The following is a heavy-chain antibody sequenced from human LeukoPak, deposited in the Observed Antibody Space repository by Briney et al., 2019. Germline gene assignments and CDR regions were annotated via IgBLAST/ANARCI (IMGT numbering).Heavy chain of an antibody. CDR2: IYTSGDT. D-gene: IGHD3-22*01. CDR1: GGSISTGDYY. Sequence: SETLSLTCTVSGGSISTGDYYWSWIRQPAGKELEWIGRIYTSGDTIYNSSLKSRVTISVDTSKNQFSLKLSSVTAADTAVYYCARDLMRYYDSSGYSTDAFDIWGQGTMVTVSS. CDR3: ARDLMRYYDSSGYSTDAFDI. J-gene: IGHJ3*02. V-gene: IGHV4-61*02.